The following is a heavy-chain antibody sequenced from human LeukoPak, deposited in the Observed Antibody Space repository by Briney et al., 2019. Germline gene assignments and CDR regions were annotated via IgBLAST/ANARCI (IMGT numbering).Heavy chain of an antibody. CDR3: ARDGDSSSWAHYYYYYGMDV. D-gene: IGHD6-13*01. Sequence: GGSLRLSCAASGFTFSSYWMSWVRQAPGKGLEWVANIKQDGSEKYYVDSVKGRFTISRDNAKNSLYLQMNSLRAEDTAVYYCARDGDSSSWAHYYYYYGMDVWGQGTSVTVSS. CDR1: GFTFSSYW. J-gene: IGHJ6*02. CDR2: IKQDGSEK. V-gene: IGHV3-7*01.